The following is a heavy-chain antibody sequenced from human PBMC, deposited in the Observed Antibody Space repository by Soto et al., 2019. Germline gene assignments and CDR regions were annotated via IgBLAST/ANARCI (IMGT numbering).Heavy chain of an antibody. CDR2: INHSGST. J-gene: IGHJ4*02. CDR1: GGTFSGYY. CDR3: ARGAPPIDY. Sequence: PSGTLSLTCAVYGGTFSGYYWSWVRQPPGKGLEWIGEINHSGSTNYNPSLKSRVTISVDTSKNQFSLKLSSVTAADTAGYYCARGAPPIDYWGQGTLVTVSS. V-gene: IGHV4-34*01.